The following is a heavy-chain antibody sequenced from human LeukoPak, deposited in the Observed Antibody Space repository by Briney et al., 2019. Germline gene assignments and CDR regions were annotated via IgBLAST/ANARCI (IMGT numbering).Heavy chain of an antibody. V-gene: IGHV1-18*04. D-gene: IGHD2-2*01. Sequence: ASVKVSCKASGYTFTSYGISWVRQAPGQGLEWMGWISAYNGNTNYAQKLQGRVTMTTDTSTSTAYMELRSLRSDDTVVYYCARAWIVVVPAAILPLWFDPWGQGTLVTVSS. CDR2: ISAYNGNT. J-gene: IGHJ5*02. CDR3: ARAWIVVVPAAILPLWFDP. CDR1: GYTFTSYG.